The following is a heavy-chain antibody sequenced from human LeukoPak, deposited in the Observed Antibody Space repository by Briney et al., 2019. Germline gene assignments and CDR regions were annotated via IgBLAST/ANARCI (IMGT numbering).Heavy chain of an antibody. D-gene: IGHD6-13*01. CDR1: GGTFSSYA. J-gene: IGHJ4*02. CDR2: IIPNFGTA. Sequence: GASVKVSCKASGGTFSSYAISWVRQAPGQGLEWMGGIIPNFGTANYAQKFQGRVTITADESTSTAYMELSSLRSEDTAVYYCARGGAAAGTKSGYFDYWGQGTLVTVSS. V-gene: IGHV1-69*13. CDR3: ARGGAAAGTKSGYFDY.